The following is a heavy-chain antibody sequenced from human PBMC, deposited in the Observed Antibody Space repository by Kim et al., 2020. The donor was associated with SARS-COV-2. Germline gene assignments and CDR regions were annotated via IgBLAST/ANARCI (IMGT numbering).Heavy chain of an antibody. CDR2: T. J-gene: IGHJ3*02. D-gene: IGHD6-19*01. Sequence: TDYAAPVKGRFTISRDDSKNTLYLQMNSLKTEDTAVYYCTTSVAVGAFDIWGQGTMVTVSS. V-gene: IGHV3-15*01. CDR3: TTSVAVGAFDI.